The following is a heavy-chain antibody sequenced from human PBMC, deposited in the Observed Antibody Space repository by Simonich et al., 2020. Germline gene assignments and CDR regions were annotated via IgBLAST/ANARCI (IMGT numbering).Heavy chain of an antibody. CDR1: GFTFSSYA. Sequence: QVQLVESGGGVVQPGRSLRLSCAASGFTFSSYAMHWVRQATGKGLGWVAGISYDGSNKYYADSVKGRFTISRDNSKNTLYLQMNSLRAEDTAVYYCAREGAGNDAFDIWGQGTMVTVSS. J-gene: IGHJ3*02. CDR3: AREGAGNDAFDI. CDR2: ISYDGSNK. V-gene: IGHV3-30*04. D-gene: IGHD1-26*01.